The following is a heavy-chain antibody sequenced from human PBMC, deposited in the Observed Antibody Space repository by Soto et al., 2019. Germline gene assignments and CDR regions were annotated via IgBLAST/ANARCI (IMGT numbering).Heavy chain of an antibody. Sequence: QVQLQESGPGLVKPSETLSLTCTVSGGSISSYYWSWIRQPPGKGLEWIGYIYYSGSTNYNPSLKSRVTISVDTSKNQFSLKLSSVTAADTAVYYCARVGVTRSVYYFDYWGQGTLVTVSS. CDR3: ARVGVTRSVYYFDY. CDR1: GGSISSYY. V-gene: IGHV4-59*01. J-gene: IGHJ4*02. CDR2: IYYSGST. D-gene: IGHD2-21*02.